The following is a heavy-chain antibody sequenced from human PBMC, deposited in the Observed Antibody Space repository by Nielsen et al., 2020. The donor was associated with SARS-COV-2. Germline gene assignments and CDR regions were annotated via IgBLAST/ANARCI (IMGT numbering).Heavy chain of an antibody. J-gene: IGHJ4*02. D-gene: IGHD6-13*01. CDR3: AREPYSSSWYGDY. CDR1: GYTFTSYA. Sequence: ASVKVSCKASGYTFTSYAMNWVRQAPGQGLEWMGWINAGNANTKYSQKFQGRVTITRDTSASTAYMELSSLRSEDTAVYYCAREPYSSSWYGDYWGQGTLVTVSS. CDR2: INAGNANT. V-gene: IGHV1-3*01.